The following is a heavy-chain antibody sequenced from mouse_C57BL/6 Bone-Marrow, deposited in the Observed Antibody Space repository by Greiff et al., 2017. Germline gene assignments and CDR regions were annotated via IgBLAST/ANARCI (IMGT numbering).Heavy chain of an antibody. CDR2: INPSNGGT. Sequence: QVQLLQPGTELVKPGASVKLSCKASGYTFTSYWMHWVKQRPGQGLEWIGNINPSNGGTNYNEKFKSKATLTVDKSSSTAYLQLSSLTSEDSAVYYCASTVVATYYSMDYWGQGTSVTVSS. V-gene: IGHV1-53*01. CDR1: GYTFTSYW. J-gene: IGHJ4*01. D-gene: IGHD1-1*01. CDR3: ASTVVATYYSMDY.